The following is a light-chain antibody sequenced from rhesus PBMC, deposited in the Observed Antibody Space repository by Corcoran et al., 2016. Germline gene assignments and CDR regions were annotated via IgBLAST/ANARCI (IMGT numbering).Light chain of an antibody. Sequence: DIQMTQSPSSLSASVGDTVIIACRASQSISDWLAWFQQKLGKAPNLLIYKAYTLQRGGPSRFSGTVSGTHFTLTIRGLQSEDFATYYCQQYHSGPFTFGPGTKVDIK. J-gene: IGKJ3*01. CDR2: KAY. CDR1: QSISDW. CDR3: QQYHSGPFT. V-gene: IGKV1-22*01.